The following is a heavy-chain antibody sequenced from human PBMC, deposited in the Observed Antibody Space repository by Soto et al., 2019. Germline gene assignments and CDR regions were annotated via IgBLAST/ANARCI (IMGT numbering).Heavy chain of an antibody. Sequence: QVQLVQSGAEVKKPGASVKVSCKASGYTFTGYYMHWVRQAPGQGLEWMGWINPNSGGTNYAQKFQGRVTMTRDTSISTAYMELSRLRSDDTAVYYCARDTAGDYDFWSGYPKFKNWFDPWGQGTLVTVSS. CDR2: INPNSGGT. CDR1: GYTFTGYY. V-gene: IGHV1-2*02. J-gene: IGHJ5*02. D-gene: IGHD3-3*01. CDR3: ARDTAGDYDFWSGYPKFKNWFDP.